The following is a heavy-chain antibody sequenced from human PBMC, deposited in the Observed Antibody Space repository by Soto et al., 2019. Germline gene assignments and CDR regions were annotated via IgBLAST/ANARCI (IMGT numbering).Heavy chain of an antibody. J-gene: IGHJ4*02. CDR1: GYTFTSYG. CDR3: AREYYYGSRPWY. Sequence: QVQLVQSGAEVKKPGASVKVSCKASGYTFTSYGISWVRQAPGQGLEWMGWISAYNGNTNYAQKLQGRVTMTTDTSTSTVYMELRRQRSDHTAVYSCAREYYYGSRPWYWGQGPLVTVSS. D-gene: IGHD3-10*01. V-gene: IGHV1-18*01. CDR2: ISAYNGNT.